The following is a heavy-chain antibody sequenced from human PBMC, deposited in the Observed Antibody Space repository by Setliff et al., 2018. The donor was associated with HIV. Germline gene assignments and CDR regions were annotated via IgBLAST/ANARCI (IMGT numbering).Heavy chain of an antibody. CDR3: ARLGANKSKLFGEYNFWSGRYFYYMDV. CDR2: IYYSGST. J-gene: IGHJ6*03. D-gene: IGHD3-3*01. CDR1: GGSFSNYY. Sequence: SETLSLTCTVYGGSFSNYYWRWIRQPPGKGLEWIGDIYYSGSTSYSPSLRGRVTMSVDPSKNQFSLKLTSVTSADTAIYYCARLGANKSKLFGEYNFWSGRYFYYMDVWVKGTTVTVSS. V-gene: IGHV4-59*12.